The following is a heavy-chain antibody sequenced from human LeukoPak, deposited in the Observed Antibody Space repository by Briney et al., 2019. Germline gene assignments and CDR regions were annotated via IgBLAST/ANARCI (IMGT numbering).Heavy chain of an antibody. CDR3: YYRVSSGYLT. Sequence: ASVKVSCKASGYTFTGYYMHWVRQAPGQGLEWMGWINPNSGGTYHAQKFQGRVSMTRDTSISTAYMELSSLRSDDTAVYYCYYRVSSGYLTWGQGTLVAVSS. J-gene: IGHJ4*02. D-gene: IGHD3-22*01. V-gene: IGHV1-2*02. CDR2: INPNSGGT. CDR1: GYTFTGYY.